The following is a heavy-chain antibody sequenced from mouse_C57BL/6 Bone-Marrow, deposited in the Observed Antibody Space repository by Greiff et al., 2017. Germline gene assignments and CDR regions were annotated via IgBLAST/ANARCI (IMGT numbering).Heavy chain of an antibody. CDR3: TRGDYDYAWFAY. V-gene: IGHV1-15*01. J-gene: IGHJ3*01. D-gene: IGHD2-4*01. Sequence: VQLQQSGAELVRPGASVTLSCKASGYTFTDYEMHWVKQTPVHGLEWIGAIDPETGGTAYNQKFKGKAILTADKSSSTAYMELSSLTSEDSAVYYCTRGDYDYAWFAYWGQGTLVTVSA. CDR1: GYTFTDYE. CDR2: IDPETGGT.